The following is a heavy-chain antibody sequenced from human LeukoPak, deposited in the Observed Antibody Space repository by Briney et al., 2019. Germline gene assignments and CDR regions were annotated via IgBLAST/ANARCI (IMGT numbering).Heavy chain of an antibody. D-gene: IGHD1-1*01. V-gene: IGHV3-53*01. J-gene: IGHJ4*02. Sequence: PGVSLRLFCAVSGFIVQRNYMGWARQAPGKGLEYVSVIYSGGNTYYGGSAKGRFTISRDNSKNTIYLQMNSLRAEDTAVFYCARLVATTGRPYFDHWGQGNLVTVSS. CDR1: GFIVQRNY. CDR2: IYSGGNT. CDR3: ARLVATTGRPYFDH.